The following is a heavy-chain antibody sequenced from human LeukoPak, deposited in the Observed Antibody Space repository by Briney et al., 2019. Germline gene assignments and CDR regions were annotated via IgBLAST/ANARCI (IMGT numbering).Heavy chain of an antibody. CDR1: GYIFSTYG. Sequence: GASVKVSCKTSGYIFSTYGISWVRQAPGQGLEWMGWISPYNGNIHYSPKLQGRVTLTTDTSTSTAYMELRSLRSDDTAVYYCAREGGTMVRGDYYYYYMDVWGKGTTVTISS. CDR2: ISPYNGNI. D-gene: IGHD3-10*01. V-gene: IGHV1-18*01. J-gene: IGHJ6*03. CDR3: AREGGTMVRGDYYYYYMDV.